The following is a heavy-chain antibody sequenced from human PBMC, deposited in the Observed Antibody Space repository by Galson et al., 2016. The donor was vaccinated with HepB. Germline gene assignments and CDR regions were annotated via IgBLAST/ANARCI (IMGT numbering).Heavy chain of an antibody. D-gene: IGHD2/OR15-2a*01. CDR3: SKALDGTFYFYN. Sequence: SGAEVKKPGDSLKISCKDSGYRFTTYWIGWVRQMPGKGLEWMGIMYVGPSITRYSPSFQGQVTTSADKTINTAYLQWSSLKASDTAMYYCSKALDGTFYFYNWGQGTLVTVS. V-gene: IGHV5-51*01. CDR2: MYVGPSIT. CDR1: GYRFTTYW. J-gene: IGHJ4*02.